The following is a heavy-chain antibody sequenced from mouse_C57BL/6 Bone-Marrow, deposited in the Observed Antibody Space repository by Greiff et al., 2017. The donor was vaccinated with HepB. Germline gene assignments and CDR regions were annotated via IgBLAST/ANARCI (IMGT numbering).Heavy chain of an antibody. CDR2: IYPGSGST. V-gene: IGHV1-55*01. Sequence: VQLQQPGAELVKPGASVKMSCKASGYTFTSYWITWVKQRPGQGLEWIGDIYPGSGSTNYNEKFKSKATLTVDTSSSTAYMQLSGLTSEDSAVYYCAREGATVVAHWYFDVWGTGTTVTVSS. CDR1: GYTFTSYW. CDR3: AREGATVVAHWYFDV. J-gene: IGHJ1*03. D-gene: IGHD1-1*01.